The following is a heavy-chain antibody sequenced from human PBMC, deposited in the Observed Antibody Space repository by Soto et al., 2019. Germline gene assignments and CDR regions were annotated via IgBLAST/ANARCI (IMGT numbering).Heavy chain of an antibody. Sequence: SETLSLRCTVSGGSIGGGGYYWNWIRQLPGKGLEWIGYIYYNGNTYYNPSLQSRVTISLGTSHDQFSLRLTSVTAADTAVYFCARDGAYCSSIGCQNPFDHWGQGTLVTVSS. J-gene: IGHJ4*02. CDR2: IYYNGNT. V-gene: IGHV4-31*03. CDR1: GGSIGGGGYY. CDR3: ARDGAYCSSIGCQNPFDH. D-gene: IGHD2-2*01.